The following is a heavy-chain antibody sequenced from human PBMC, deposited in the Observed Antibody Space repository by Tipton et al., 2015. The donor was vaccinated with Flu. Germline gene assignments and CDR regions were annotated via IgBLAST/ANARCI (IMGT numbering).Heavy chain of an antibody. Sequence: QSGAEVKKPGESLKISCKTSGYIFTNYWIGWVRQMPGKGLEWMGMIYPGDSDTRYGPSSQGQVTMSVDNSISTVYLQWGSLETSDTAVYYCVRPATAYNSDDYWGQGILVTVSS. V-gene: IGHV5-51*03. CDR1: GYIFTNYW. D-gene: IGHD6-25*01. CDR2: IYPGDSDT. CDR3: VRPATAYNSDDY. J-gene: IGHJ4*02.